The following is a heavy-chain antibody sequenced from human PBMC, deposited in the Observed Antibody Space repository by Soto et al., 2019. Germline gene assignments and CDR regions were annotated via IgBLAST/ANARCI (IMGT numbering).Heavy chain of an antibody. CDR2: IYPGDSDT. V-gene: IGHV5-51*01. CDR1: GYSFTSYW. J-gene: IGHJ5*02. D-gene: IGHD6-13*01. Sequence: GESLKISCKGSGYSFTSYWIGWVRQMPGKGLEWMGIIYPGDSDTRYSPSFQGQVTISADKSISTAYLQWSSLKASDTAMYYCARVRRAIAAAGWFDPWGQGTLVTVSS. CDR3: ARVRRAIAAAGWFDP.